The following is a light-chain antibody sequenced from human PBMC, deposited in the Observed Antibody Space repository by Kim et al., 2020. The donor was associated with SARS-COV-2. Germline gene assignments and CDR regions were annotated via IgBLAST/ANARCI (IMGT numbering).Light chain of an antibody. J-gene: IGLJ3*02. CDR3: CSYAGSSTLEV. CDR2: EIS. CDR1: SSDVGSYNL. V-gene: IGLV2-23*02. Sequence: QSALTQPASVSGSPGQSITISCTGTSSDVGSYNLVSWYQQHPGKAPKLIIYEISKRPSGVSNRFSGSKSGSTASLTISGLQAEDEADYYCCSYAGSSTLEVFGGGTKLTVL.